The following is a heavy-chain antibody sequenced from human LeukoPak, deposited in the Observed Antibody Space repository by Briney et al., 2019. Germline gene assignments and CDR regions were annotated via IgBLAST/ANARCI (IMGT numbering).Heavy chain of an antibody. V-gene: IGHV3-33*01. CDR2: IWYDGCNK. J-gene: IGHJ5*02. Sequence: GGSLRLSCAASGFTFSSYGMHWVRQAPGKGLEWVAVIWYDGCNKYYADSVKGRFTISRDNSKNTLYLQMNSLRAEDTAVYYCARAEGYCSSTSCYWWFDPWGQGTLVTVSS. CDR1: GFTFSSYG. CDR3: ARAEGYCSSTSCYWWFDP. D-gene: IGHD2-2*01.